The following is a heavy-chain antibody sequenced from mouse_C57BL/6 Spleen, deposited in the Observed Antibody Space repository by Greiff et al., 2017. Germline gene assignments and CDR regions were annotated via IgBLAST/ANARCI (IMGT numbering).Heavy chain of an antibody. D-gene: IGHD1-1*02. CDR2: IDPSDSET. J-gene: IGHJ1*03. V-gene: IGHV1-52*01. Sequence: VQLQQPGAELVRPGSSVKLSCKASGYTFTSYWMHWVKQRPIQGLEWIGNIDPSDSETHYNQKFKDKATLTVDKSSSTAYMQLSSLTSEDSAVYYCARGGYGNWYFDVWGTGTTVTVSS. CDR3: ARGGYGNWYFDV. CDR1: GYTFTSYW.